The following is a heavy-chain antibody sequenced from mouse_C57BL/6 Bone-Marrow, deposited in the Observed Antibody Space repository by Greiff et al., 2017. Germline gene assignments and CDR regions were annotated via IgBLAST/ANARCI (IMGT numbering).Heavy chain of an antibody. D-gene: IGHD2-4*01. CDR3: VRRLYYDYERYFDV. CDR2: IRSKSSNYAT. V-gene: IGHV10-3*01. CDR1: GFTFNTYA. Sequence: EVKLVESGGGLVQPKGSLKLSCAASGFTFNTYAMHWVRQAPGQGLEWVARIRSKSSNYATYYADSVKDRFTISRDDSQSMLYLQMNNLKTEDTGMYYCVRRLYYDYERYFDVWGTGTTVTVSS. J-gene: IGHJ1*03.